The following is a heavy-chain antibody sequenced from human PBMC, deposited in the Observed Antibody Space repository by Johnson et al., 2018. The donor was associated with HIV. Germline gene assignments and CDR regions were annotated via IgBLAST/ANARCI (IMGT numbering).Heavy chain of an antibody. D-gene: IGHD3-22*01. J-gene: IGHJ3*02. CDR3: AKDRYYDSSGPDAFDI. CDR2: IGTAGDT. Sequence: VQLVESGGGVVRPGGSLRLSCAASGFTFSSYDMHWVRQATGKGLEWVSAIGTAGDTYYPGSVKGRFTISRENAKNSLYLQMNSLRAGDTAVYYCAKDRYYDSSGPDAFDIWGQGTMVTVSS. CDR1: GFTFSSYD. V-gene: IGHV3-13*01.